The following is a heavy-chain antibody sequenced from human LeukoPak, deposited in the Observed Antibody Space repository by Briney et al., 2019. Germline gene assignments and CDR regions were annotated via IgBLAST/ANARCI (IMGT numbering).Heavy chain of an antibody. CDR1: GGSFSGYS. V-gene: IGHV4-30-4*08. J-gene: IGHJ5*02. D-gene: IGHD3-10*01. CDR2: IYYSGST. Sequence: PSETLSLTCAVYGGSFSGYSWSWIRQPPGKGLEWIGYIYYSGSTYYNPSLKSRVTISVDTSKNQFSLKLSSVTAADTAVYYCARGANYYGSGSYYNLSWFDPWGQGTLVTVSS. CDR3: ARGANYYGSGSYYNLSWFDP.